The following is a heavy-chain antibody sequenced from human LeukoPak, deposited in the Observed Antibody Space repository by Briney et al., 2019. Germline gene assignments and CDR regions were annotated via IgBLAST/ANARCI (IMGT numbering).Heavy chain of an antibody. D-gene: IGHD4-17*01. CDR1: GFTFSSYE. Sequence: GGSLRLSCAASGFTFSSYEMNWVRQAPGKGLEWVSYITTSGRTIYYADSVRGRFTISRDNAKNSLYLQMNSLRAEDTAVYYCARGEDYGTNSFDYWGQGTLVTVSS. CDR2: ITTSGRTI. V-gene: IGHV3-48*03. CDR3: ARGEDYGTNSFDY. J-gene: IGHJ4*02.